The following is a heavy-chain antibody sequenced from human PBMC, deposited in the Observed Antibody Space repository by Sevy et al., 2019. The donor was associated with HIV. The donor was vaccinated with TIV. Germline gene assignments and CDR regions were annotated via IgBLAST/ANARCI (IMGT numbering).Heavy chain of an antibody. Sequence: GGSLRLSCAASGFTFSSYSKNWVRQAPGKGLEWVSSISSSSSYIYYADSVKGRFTISRDNAKNSLYLQMNSLRAEDTAVYYCARDSARGYADYWGQGTLVTVSS. V-gene: IGHV3-21*01. J-gene: IGHJ4*02. CDR2: ISSSSSYI. D-gene: IGHD5-12*01. CDR3: ARDSARGYADY. CDR1: GFTFSSYS.